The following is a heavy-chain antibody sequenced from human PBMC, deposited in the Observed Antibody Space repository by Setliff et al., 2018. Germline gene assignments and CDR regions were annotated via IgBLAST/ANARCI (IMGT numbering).Heavy chain of an antibody. CDR1: GYSISSGYY. CDR2: LYHSGST. D-gene: IGHD3-3*01. J-gene: IGHJ4*02. Sequence: SETLSLTCAVSGYSISSGYYWGWIRQPPGKGLQWIGTLYHSGSTYYNPSLKSRVTISVDTSKNQFSLKLSSVTAADTAVYYCARRYNFWSGYLDYWGQGTLVTVSS. CDR3: ARRYNFWSGYLDY. V-gene: IGHV4-38-2*01.